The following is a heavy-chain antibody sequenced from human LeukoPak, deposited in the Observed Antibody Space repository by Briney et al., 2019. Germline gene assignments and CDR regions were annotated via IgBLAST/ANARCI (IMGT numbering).Heavy chain of an antibody. CDR1: GYSFTSYW. CDR3: ARNRRDGYNYLDY. V-gene: IGHV5-51*01. D-gene: IGHD5-24*01. CDR2: IYPGDSDT. Sequence: GESLKISCKGSGYSFTSYWIGWVRQMPGKGLEWMGIIYPGDSDTRYSPSFQGQVTISADKSIGTACLQWSSLKASDTAMYYCARNRRDGYNYLDYWGQGTLVTVSS. J-gene: IGHJ4*02.